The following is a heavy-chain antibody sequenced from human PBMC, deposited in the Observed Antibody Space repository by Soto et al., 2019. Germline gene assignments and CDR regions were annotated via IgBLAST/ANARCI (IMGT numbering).Heavy chain of an antibody. CDR2: ISYDGSNK. CDR1: GFTFSSYA. Sequence: QVQLVESGGGVVQPGRSLRLSCAASGFTFSSYAMHWVRQAPGKGLEWVAVISYDGSNKYYADSVKGRFTISRDNSKNTLYLQMNSLRAEDTAVYYCARVGGKRITMVRGVNSGDYLGQGTLVTVSS. CDR3: ARVGGKRITMVRGVNSGDY. D-gene: IGHD3-10*01. J-gene: IGHJ4*02. V-gene: IGHV3-30-3*01.